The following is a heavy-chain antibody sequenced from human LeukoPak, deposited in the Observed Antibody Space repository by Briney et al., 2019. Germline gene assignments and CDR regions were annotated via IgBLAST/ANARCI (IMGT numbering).Heavy chain of an antibody. J-gene: IGHJ4*02. CDR3: AHSYSTSLGDYFYY. V-gene: IGHV2-5*01. D-gene: IGHD6-6*01. Sequence: SGPTLVKPTQTLTLTCTFSGFSLITGGVGVGWIRQPPGNALEWLALIYWNDDKRYSPSLQNRLTITKDTSKNQVVLTMTNMDPVDTATYYCAHSYSTSLGDYFYYWGQGTLVTVSS. CDR1: GFSLITGGVG. CDR2: IYWNDDK.